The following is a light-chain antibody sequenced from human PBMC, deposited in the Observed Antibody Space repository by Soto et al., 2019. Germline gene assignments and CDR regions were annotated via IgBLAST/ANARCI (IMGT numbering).Light chain of an antibody. CDR1: QGISSF. V-gene: IGKV1-9*01. Sequence: DIQLTQSPSFLSASIGDRVTITCRASQGISSFLAWYQQKPGEAPKLMIHTASTLQSGVPSRFSGSGSGTEFTFTISSLQPEDFATYYCQHRHSYPITFGQGTRLEMK. CDR3: QHRHSYPIT. CDR2: TAS. J-gene: IGKJ5*01.